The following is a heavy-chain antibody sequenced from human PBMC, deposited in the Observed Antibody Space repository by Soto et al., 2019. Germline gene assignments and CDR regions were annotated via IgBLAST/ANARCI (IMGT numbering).Heavy chain of an antibody. CDR1: GFTFSSYG. CDR3: ARDYDFWSGRPELYGMDV. D-gene: IGHD3-3*01. J-gene: IGHJ6*02. CDR2: IWYDGSNK. Sequence: GGSLRLSCAASGFTFSSYGMHWVRQAPGKGLEWVAVIWYDGSNKYYADSVKGRFTISRDNSKNTLYLQMNSLRAEDTAVYYCARDYDFWSGRPELYGMDVWGQGTTVTVSS. V-gene: IGHV3-33*01.